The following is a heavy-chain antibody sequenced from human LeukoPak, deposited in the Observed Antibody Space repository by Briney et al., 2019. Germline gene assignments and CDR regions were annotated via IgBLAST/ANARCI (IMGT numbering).Heavy chain of an antibody. CDR1: GYSISSGYY. CDR2: IYHSGSA. D-gene: IGHD2-8*01. CDR3: ARANQAAFDI. J-gene: IGHJ3*02. V-gene: IGHV4-38-2*02. Sequence: SETLSLTCTVSGYSISSGYYWGWIRQPPGKGLEWIGNIYHSGSAYYNPSLKSRVTISVDTSKNQFSLKLTYVTAADTAVYYCARANQAAFDIWGQGTMVTVSS.